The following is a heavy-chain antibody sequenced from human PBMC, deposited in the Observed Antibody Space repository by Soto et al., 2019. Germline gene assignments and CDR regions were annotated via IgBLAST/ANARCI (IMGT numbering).Heavy chain of an antibody. Sequence: SETLSLTCAVSGGSISGDYSWNWIRQPPGKGLEWIGYIYHTGTTYYNPSLKSRVTMSVDRSKNQFSLNLNSVTAADTAVYYCARKSSSSSWFDPWGQGTLVTVSS. CDR2: IYHTGTT. CDR1: GGSISGDYS. J-gene: IGHJ5*02. D-gene: IGHD6-6*01. V-gene: IGHV4-30-2*01. CDR3: ARKSSSSSWFDP.